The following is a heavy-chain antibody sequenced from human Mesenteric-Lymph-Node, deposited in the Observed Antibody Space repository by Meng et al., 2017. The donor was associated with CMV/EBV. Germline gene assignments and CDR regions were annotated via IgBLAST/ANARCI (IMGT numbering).Heavy chain of an antibody. CDR3: ARARKSVSGIAAAGTYYFQH. CDR2: INTNTANP. J-gene: IGHJ1*01. V-gene: IGHV7-4-1*02. CDR1: TAYD. D-gene: IGHD6-13*01. Sequence: TAYDMKWVRQAPGQGLEWMGGINTNTANPTYAQGFTRRFVFSLDTSVSTAYLQISSLKAEDTAVYYCARARKSVSGIAAAGTYYFQHWGQGTLVTVSS.